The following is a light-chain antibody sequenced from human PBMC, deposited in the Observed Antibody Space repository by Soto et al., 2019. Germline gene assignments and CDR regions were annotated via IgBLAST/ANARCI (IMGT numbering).Light chain of an antibody. CDR3: QQYDSSPLT. V-gene: IGKV3-20*01. Sequence: EIVMTQSPATLSVSPGERAALSCRASQSVSSKLAWYRQRPGQAPRLLIYGMSARATGIPDRFSGSGSGTDFTLTISRLEPEDFAVYYCQQYDSSPLTFGGGTKVDIK. CDR2: GMS. CDR1: QSVSSK. J-gene: IGKJ4*01.